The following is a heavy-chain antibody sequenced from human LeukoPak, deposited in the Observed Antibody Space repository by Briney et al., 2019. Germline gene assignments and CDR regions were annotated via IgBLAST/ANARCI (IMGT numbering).Heavy chain of an antibody. D-gene: IGHD3-16*02. J-gene: IGHJ5*02. V-gene: IGHV3-30-3*01. CDR1: GFTFSSYA. Sequence: GGSLRLSCAASGFTFSSYAMHWVRQAPGKGLEWVAVISYDGSNKYYADSVKGRFTISRDSSKNTLYLQMNSLRAEDTAVYFCARVDLYTDHWGQGTLVTVSS. CDR2: ISYDGSNK. CDR3: ARVDLYTDH.